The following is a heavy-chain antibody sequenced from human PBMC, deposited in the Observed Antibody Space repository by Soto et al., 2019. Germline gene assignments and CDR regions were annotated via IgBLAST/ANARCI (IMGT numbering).Heavy chain of an antibody. V-gene: IGHV3-30*18. J-gene: IGHJ4*02. CDR1: GFTFSTYG. CDR2: IAYDGSNY. CDR3: AKGSSTGWYYFDS. D-gene: IGHD2-8*02. Sequence: QVQLVESGGGVVQPGRSLRLSCAASGFTFSTYGMHWVRQSPGKGLEWVAIIAYDGSNYYYADSVKGRFTISRDNSENPLFLQKNRLRAEDTAVYYCAKGSSTGWYYFDSWGQGTLVTVSS.